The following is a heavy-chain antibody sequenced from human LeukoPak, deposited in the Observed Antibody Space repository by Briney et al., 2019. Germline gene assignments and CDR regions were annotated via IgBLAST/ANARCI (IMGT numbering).Heavy chain of an antibody. CDR2: IIPIFGTA. Sequence: ASVKVSCKASGGTFSSYAISWVRQAPGQGLEWMGGIIPIFGTANYAQKFQGRVTITADKSTSTAYMELSSLRSEDTAVYYCARAPRITMVRGVTDYFDCWGQGTLVTVSS. J-gene: IGHJ4*02. CDR1: GGTFSSYA. CDR3: ARAPRITMVRGVTDYFDC. V-gene: IGHV1-69*06. D-gene: IGHD3-10*01.